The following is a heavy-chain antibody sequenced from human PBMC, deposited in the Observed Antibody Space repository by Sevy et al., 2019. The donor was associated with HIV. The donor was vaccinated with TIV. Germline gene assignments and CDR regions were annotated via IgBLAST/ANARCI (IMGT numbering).Heavy chain of an antibody. J-gene: IGHJ6*03. Sequence: GGSLKISCAASGFTFSSYAMSWVRQAPGKGLEWVSAISGSGGSTYYADSVKGRFTISRDNSKNTLYLQMNSLRAEDTAVYYCAKRGYDSSGFIYYYYMDVWGKGTTVTVSS. CDR2: ISGSGGST. V-gene: IGHV3-23*01. CDR3: AKRGYDSSGFIYYYYMDV. CDR1: GFTFSSYA. D-gene: IGHD3-22*01.